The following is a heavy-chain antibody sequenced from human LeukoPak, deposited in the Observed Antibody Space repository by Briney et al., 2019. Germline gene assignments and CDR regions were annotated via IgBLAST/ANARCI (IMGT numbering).Heavy chain of an antibody. Sequence: SQTLSLTCTVSGGSISSGGYYWSWIRQHPGKGLEWIGCIYYSGSTYYNPSLKSRVTISVDTSKNQFSLKLSSVTAADTAVYYCARGVTVYYYGMDVWGQGTTVTVSS. CDR3: ARGVTVYYYGMDV. D-gene: IGHD2/OR15-2a*01. J-gene: IGHJ6*02. V-gene: IGHV4-31*03. CDR2: IYYSGST. CDR1: GGSISSGGYY.